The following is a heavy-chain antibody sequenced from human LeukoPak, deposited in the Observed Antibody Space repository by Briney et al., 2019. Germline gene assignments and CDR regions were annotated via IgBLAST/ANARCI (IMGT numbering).Heavy chain of an antibody. CDR1: GFTFSSYA. D-gene: IGHD3-10*01. CDR3: AKSRVWFGEYYYYGMDV. CDR2: ISGSGGNT. Sequence: GGSLRLSCAASGFTFSSYAMSWVRQAPGKGLEWVSAISGSGGNTYYADSVKGRFTISRDNSKNTLYLQMNSLRAEDTAVYYCAKSRVWFGEYYYYGMDVWGQGTTVTVSS. J-gene: IGHJ6*02. V-gene: IGHV3-23*01.